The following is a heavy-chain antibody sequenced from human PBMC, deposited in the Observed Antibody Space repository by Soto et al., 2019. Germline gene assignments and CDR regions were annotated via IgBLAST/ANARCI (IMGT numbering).Heavy chain of an antibody. D-gene: IGHD3-10*01. CDR2: IIPILGIA. Sequence: QVQLVQSGAEVKKPGSSVKVSCKASGGTFSSYTISWVRQAPGQGLEWMGRIIPILGIANYAQKFQGRVTITADKSXXTXYXXLRSLRSEDTAVYYCAREGDYYGSGSYYTIAPLEVWGEGTLVTVSS. J-gene: IGHJ4*02. CDR3: AREGDYYGSGSYYTIAPLEV. CDR1: GGTFSSYT. V-gene: IGHV1-69*08.